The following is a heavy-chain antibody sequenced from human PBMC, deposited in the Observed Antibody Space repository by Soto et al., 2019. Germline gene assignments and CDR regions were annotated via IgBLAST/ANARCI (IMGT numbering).Heavy chain of an antibody. CDR3: AICPSWSAPSR. D-gene: IGHD2-2*01. CDR2: IDYMGTT. J-gene: IGHJ4*02. Sequence: QVQLQESGPGLVKPSETLSLTCSVSGVPIRHSGYYWSWIRQHPGKGLEWIGNIDYMGTTHYNTSLRSRVTISVDTSKNQYCLKLSSVTAADTAVYYCAICPSWSAPSRWGQGSLVTVSS. CDR1: GVPIRHSGYY. V-gene: IGHV4-31*03.